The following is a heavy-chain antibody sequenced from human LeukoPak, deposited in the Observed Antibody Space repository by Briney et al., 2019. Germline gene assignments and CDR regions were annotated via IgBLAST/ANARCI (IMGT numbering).Heavy chain of an antibody. CDR2: IYSGGST. J-gene: IGHJ4*02. CDR1: GFTVSSNY. V-gene: IGHV3-66*04. Sequence: PGGSLRLSCAASGFTVSSNYMSWVRQAPGKGLEWVSVIYSGGSTYYADSVKGRFTISRDNSKNTLYLQMNSLRVEDTAVYYCARQSIAVAGIIDYWGQGTLVTVSS. D-gene: IGHD6-19*01. CDR3: ARQSIAVAGIIDY.